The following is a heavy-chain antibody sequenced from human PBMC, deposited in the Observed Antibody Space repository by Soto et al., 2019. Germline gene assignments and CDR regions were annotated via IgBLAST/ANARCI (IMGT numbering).Heavy chain of an antibody. V-gene: IGHV4-34*01. CDR2: INHSGST. J-gene: IGHJ4*02. CDR3: ARVNYYDSSGYSY. CDR1: GGSFSGYY. Sequence: SETLSLTCAVYGGSFSGYYWSWIRQPPGKGLEWIGEINHSGSTNYNPSLKSRVTISVDTSKNQFSLKLSSVTAADTAVYYCARVNYYDSSGYSYCGPGTLVPVSS. D-gene: IGHD3-22*01.